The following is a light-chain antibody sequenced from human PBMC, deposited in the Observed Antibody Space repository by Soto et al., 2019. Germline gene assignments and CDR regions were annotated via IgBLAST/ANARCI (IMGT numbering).Light chain of an antibody. V-gene: IGKV3-15*01. CDR2: DAY. Sequence: EIVVTQSPSTLSASPGERGTLTCRASQFVSTRLAWYQQRPGQVPRLLIYDAYTRALGISARFSGSGSGTEFTLTISSLQSEDFALYYCQEYFQWPAGMLGPGTKADIK. CDR1: QFVSTR. J-gene: IGKJ1*01. CDR3: QEYFQWPAGM.